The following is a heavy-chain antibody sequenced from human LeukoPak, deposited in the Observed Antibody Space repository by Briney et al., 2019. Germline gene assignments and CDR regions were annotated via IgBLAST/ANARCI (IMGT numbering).Heavy chain of an antibody. V-gene: IGHV3-21*06. CDR3: ASANVQLWFGSRTPFGLDV. J-gene: IGHJ6*04. Sequence: LGESLKISCKGSGYSLSGYSVHWVRQAPGKGLESISGTNGVSSIVGGENYIYYGDSVRGRFTISRDNAKNSLYLYMNDLRVDDTAVYYCASANVQLWFGSRTPFGLDVWGKGTTVIVSS. CDR1: GYSLSGYS. CDR2: IVGGENYI. D-gene: IGHD3-10*01.